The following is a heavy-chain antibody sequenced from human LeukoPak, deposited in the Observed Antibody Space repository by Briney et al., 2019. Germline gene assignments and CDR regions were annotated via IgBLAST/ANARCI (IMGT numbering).Heavy chain of an antibody. CDR1: GGSISSYY. Sequence: SETLSLTCTVSGGSISSYYWSWIRQPPGKGLEWIGYIYYSGSTNYNPSLKSRVTISVDTSKNQFSLKLSSVTAADTAVYYCASLGKSGYSYGHIWGQGTLVTVSS. CDR2: IYYSGST. CDR3: ASLGKSGYSYGHI. V-gene: IGHV4-59*01. J-gene: IGHJ4*02. D-gene: IGHD5-18*01.